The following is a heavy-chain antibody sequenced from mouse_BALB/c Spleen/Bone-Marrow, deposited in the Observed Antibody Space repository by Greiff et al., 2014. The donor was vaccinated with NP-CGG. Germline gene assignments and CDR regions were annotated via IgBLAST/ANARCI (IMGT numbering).Heavy chain of an antibody. CDR1: GFNIKDTY. D-gene: IGHD2-2*01. V-gene: IGHV14-3*02. CDR2: IDPANGNT. Sequence: EVQLQQSGAELVKPGASVKLSCTASGFNIKDTYMHWVKQRPEQGLEWIGRIDPANGNTKYDPKFQGKASITADTSSNTAYLQLSSLTSEDTAVYYCASYVYGYYFYYWGQGTTLTVSS. CDR3: ASYVYGYYFYY. J-gene: IGHJ2*01.